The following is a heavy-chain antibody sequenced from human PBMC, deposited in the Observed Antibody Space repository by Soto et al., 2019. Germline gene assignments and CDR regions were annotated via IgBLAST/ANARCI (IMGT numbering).Heavy chain of an antibody. CDR3: ARGRHLWLGLDS. D-gene: IGHD5-18*01. J-gene: IGHJ4*02. V-gene: IGHV1-46*01. CDR2: VNPSGGFT. CDR1: GYTFTNYF. Sequence: QVQLVQSGSEVKKPGASVRVSCKASGYTFTNYFVHWVRQAPGQGLEWMGLVNPSGGFTSYAPTFQGRVTLTTDTSTNTVYMEMSGLRSNDTAVYYCARGRHLWLGLDSWGQGSLLSVSS.